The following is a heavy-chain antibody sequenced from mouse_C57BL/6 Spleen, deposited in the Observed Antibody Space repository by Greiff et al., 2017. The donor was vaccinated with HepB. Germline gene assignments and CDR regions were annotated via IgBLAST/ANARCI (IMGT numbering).Heavy chain of an antibody. D-gene: IGHD1-1*01. CDR2: IDPSDSET. Sequence: QVQLKQPGAELVRPGSSVKLSCKASGYTFTSYWMHWVKQRPIQGLEWIGNIDPSDSETHYNQKFKDKATLTVDKSSSTAYMQLSSLTSEDSAVYYCASYYGSSSAWFAYCGHGTLVTVSA. CDR3: ASYYGSSSAWFAY. J-gene: IGHJ3*01. V-gene: IGHV1-52*01. CDR1: GYTFTSYW.